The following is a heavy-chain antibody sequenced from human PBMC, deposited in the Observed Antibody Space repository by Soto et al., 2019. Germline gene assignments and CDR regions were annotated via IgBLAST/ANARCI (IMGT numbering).Heavy chain of an antibody. V-gene: IGHV1-3*05. J-gene: IGHJ5*02. CDR1: GYTFTSYA. CDR2: INAGNGNT. Sequence: QVQLVQAGAEEKKPGASVKVSCKASGYTFTSYAMHWVRQAPGQRLAWMGWINAGNGNTKYSQKFQGRVTITRETSASPAYMELSSLRSEDTAVSECAAGIVEVKALDAWGQGTLVTVSS. D-gene: IGHD2-21*01. CDR3: AAGIVEVKALDA.